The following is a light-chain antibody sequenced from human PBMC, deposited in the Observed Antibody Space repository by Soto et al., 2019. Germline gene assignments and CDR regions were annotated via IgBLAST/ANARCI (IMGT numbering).Light chain of an antibody. Sequence: QSVLSQPPSASGSPGQSVTISCTGTSSDVGSYNLVSWYQQHPGKAPKLMIYEGSKRPSGVSNRFSGSKSGNTASLTISGLQAEDEADYYCCSYAGSRVFGGGTQLTVL. J-gene: IGLJ3*02. CDR2: EGS. V-gene: IGLV2-23*01. CDR1: SSDVGSYNL. CDR3: CSYAGSRV.